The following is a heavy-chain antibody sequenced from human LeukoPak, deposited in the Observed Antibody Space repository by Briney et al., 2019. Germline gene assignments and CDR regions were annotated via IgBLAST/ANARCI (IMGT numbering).Heavy chain of an antibody. V-gene: IGHV4-59*08. D-gene: IGHD2-21*02. CDR2: IYYSGST. J-gene: IGHJ3*02. Sequence: SETPSLTCTVSGGSISSYYWSWIRQPPGKGLEWIGYIYYSGSTNYNPSLKSRVTISVDTSKNQFSLKLSSVTAADTAVYYCARRDPYCGGDCYFRDDAFDIWGQGTMVTVSS. CDR3: ARRDPYCGGDCYFRDDAFDI. CDR1: GGSISSYY.